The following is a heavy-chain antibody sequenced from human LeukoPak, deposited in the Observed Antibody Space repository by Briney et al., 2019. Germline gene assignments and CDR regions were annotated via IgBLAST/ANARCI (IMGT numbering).Heavy chain of an antibody. Sequence: GGSLRLSCAASGFTFSSDAMSWVRQAPGKGLEWVSAISGSGGSTYYADSVKGRFTISRDNSKNTLYLQMNSLRAEDTAVYYCAKSPYSGYAWFDYWGQGTLVTVSS. V-gene: IGHV3-23*01. CDR3: AKSPYSGYAWFDY. CDR1: GFTFSSDA. D-gene: IGHD5-12*01. J-gene: IGHJ4*02. CDR2: ISGSGGST.